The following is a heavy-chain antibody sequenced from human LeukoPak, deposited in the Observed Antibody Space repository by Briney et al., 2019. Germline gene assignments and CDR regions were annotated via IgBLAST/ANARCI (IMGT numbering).Heavy chain of an antibody. CDR2: ISSSSSYI. V-gene: IGHV3-21*01. J-gene: IGHJ1*01. CDR1: GFTFSSYS. CDR3: LIAAAGTGYFQR. D-gene: IGHD6-13*01. Sequence: GGSLRLSCAASGFTFSSYSMNWVRQAPGKGLEWVSSISSSSSYIYYADSVKGRFTISRDNAKNSLYLQMNSLRAEDTAVYYCLIAAAGTGYFQRWGQGTLVTVSS.